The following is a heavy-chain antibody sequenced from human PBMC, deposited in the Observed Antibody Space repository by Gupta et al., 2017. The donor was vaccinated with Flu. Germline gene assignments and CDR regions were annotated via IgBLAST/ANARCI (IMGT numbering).Heavy chain of an antibody. D-gene: IGHD4-17*01. CDR1: SY. CDR2: INPDGSST. CDR3: ATVTSGC. J-gene: IGHJ4*02. V-gene: IGHV3-74*03. Sequence: SYLQWVRQSPGKGLVWVSRINPDGSSTTYAESVKGRFTISRDNAKNTLYLQMNSLGDDDTAVYYCATVTSGCWGQGTLVTVSS.